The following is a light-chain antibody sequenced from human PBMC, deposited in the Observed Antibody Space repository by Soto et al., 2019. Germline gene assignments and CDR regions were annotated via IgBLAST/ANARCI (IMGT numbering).Light chain of an antibody. Sequence: SVPAQSPVTLSLPPRQGAALSWRPSQSSSNCLAWYQQQTGQHPRLLIKDASNRATGTPARFSSSGSGTDFTLTISSLEPADYAVYYCRQRSNWPPITFGQGTRLDIK. J-gene: IGKJ5*01. V-gene: IGKV3-11*01. CDR2: DAS. CDR3: RQRSNWPPIT. CDR1: QSSSNC.